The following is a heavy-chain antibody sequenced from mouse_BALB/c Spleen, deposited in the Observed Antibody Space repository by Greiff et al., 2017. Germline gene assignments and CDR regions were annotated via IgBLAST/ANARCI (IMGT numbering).Heavy chain of an antibody. CDR2: IYPGSGST. CDR1: GYTFTDYV. V-gene: IGHV1-77*01. CDR3: ARSYGNYEYYFDY. Sequence: VMLVESGPELVKPGASVKMSCKASGYTFTDYVISWVKQRTGQGLEWIGEIYPGSGSTYYNEKFKGKATLTADKSSNTAYMQLSSLTSEDSAVYFCARSYGNYEYYFDYWGQGTTLTVSS. J-gene: IGHJ2*01. D-gene: IGHD2-1*01.